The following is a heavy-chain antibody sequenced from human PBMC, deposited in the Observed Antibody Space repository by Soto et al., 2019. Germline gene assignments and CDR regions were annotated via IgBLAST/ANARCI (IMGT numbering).Heavy chain of an antibody. V-gene: IGHV3-66*01. D-gene: IGHD4-17*01. Sequence: SGGSLRLSCAASGFTVSDNDMNWVRQAPGRGLEWVSVVYRDGSTYYADSVKGRFTISRDTSRNTLYLQMNSLRVEDSAVYYCARDSAPVTHEIDYWGQGTLVTVSS. CDR3: ARDSAPVTHEIDY. J-gene: IGHJ4*02. CDR2: VYRDGST. CDR1: GFTVSDND.